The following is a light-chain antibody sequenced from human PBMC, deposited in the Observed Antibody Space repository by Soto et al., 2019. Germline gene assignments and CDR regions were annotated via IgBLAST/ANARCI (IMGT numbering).Light chain of an antibody. V-gene: IGKV3-11*01. CDR1: QSFSSY. CDR3: QQRINWPPT. Sequence: EIVLTQSPATLSLSPGERATLSCRASQSFSSYLSWYQQKPGQAPSLLIYDASNRATGIPARFSGSGSGTDFTLTISSLEPEDFAVYYCQQRINWPPTFGQGTKVDI. J-gene: IGKJ1*01. CDR2: DAS.